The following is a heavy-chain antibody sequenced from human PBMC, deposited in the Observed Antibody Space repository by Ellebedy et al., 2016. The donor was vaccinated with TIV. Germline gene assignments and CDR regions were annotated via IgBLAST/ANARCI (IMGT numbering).Heavy chain of an antibody. Sequence: GESLKISCAASGFTFSSYSMNWVRQAPGKGLEWVSSISSSSSYIYYADSVKGRFTISRDNAKNSLYLQMNSLRAEDTAVYYCARDPAGIVGLVNDAFDIWGQGTMVTVSS. CDR3: ARDPAGIVGLVNDAFDI. D-gene: IGHD1-26*01. J-gene: IGHJ3*02. CDR1: GFTFSSYS. V-gene: IGHV3-21*01. CDR2: ISSSSSYI.